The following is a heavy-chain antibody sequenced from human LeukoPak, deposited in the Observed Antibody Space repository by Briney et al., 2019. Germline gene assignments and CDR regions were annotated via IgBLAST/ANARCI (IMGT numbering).Heavy chain of an antibody. CDR3: AKDIDSSWYAEYFQH. V-gene: IGHV3-43*02. J-gene: IGHJ1*01. Sequence: GGSLRLSCAASGFAFSTYAMHWVRQAPGKGLEWVSLISGDGGSTYSANSVKGRFTISRDNSKNSLYLQMNSLRTEDTALYYCAKDIDSSWYAEYFQHWGQGTLVTVSS. CDR2: ISGDGGST. CDR1: GFAFSTYA. D-gene: IGHD6-13*01.